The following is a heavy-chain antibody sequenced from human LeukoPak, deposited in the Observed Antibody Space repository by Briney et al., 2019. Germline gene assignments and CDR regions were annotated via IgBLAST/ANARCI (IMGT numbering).Heavy chain of an antibody. CDR1: GCTFSSYA. CDR2: IIPIFGTA. Sequence: SVKVSCRASGCTFSSYAISWVRQAPGQGLEWMGGIIPIFGTANYAQKFQGRVTITTDESTSTAYMELSSLRSEDTAVYYCASSRGRGYYDSSGYQYFDYWGQGTLVTVSS. CDR3: ASSRGRGYYDSSGYQYFDY. J-gene: IGHJ4*02. V-gene: IGHV1-69*05. D-gene: IGHD3-22*01.